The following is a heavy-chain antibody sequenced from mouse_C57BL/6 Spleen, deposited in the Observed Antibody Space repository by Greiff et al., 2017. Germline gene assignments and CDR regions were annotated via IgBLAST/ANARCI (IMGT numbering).Heavy chain of an antibody. J-gene: IGHJ2*01. CDR2: INPYNGGT. Sequence: VQLQQSGPVLVKPGASVKMSCKASGYTFTDYYMNWVKQSHGKSLEWIGVINPYNGGTSYNQKFKGKATLTVDKSSSTAYMELNSLTSEDSAVYYSARHYYGRDYWGQGTTLTVAS. CDR1: GYTFTDYY. D-gene: IGHD1-1*01. V-gene: IGHV1-19*01. CDR3: ARHYYGRDY.